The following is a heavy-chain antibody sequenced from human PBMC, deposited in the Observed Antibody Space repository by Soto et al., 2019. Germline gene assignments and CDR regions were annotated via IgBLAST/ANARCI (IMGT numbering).Heavy chain of an antibody. J-gene: IGHJ4*02. V-gene: IGHV3-7*01. CDR2: IKPDGRER. CDR1: GFTFSNFW. CDR3: SRSLDS. Sequence: PGGSLRLSCAASGFTFSNFWMDWVRQAPGKGLEWVANIKPDGRERHYVDSVRGRFTISRDNAENSLYLQMSSLTAEDSALYYCSRSLDSWGQGTRVTVSS.